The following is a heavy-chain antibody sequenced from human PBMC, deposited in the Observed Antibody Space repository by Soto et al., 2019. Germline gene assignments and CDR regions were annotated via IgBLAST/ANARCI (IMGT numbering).Heavy chain of an antibody. Sequence: SVKVSCKASGGTFSSYTISWVRQAPGQGLEWMGRIIPILGIANYAQKFQGRVTITADKSTSTAYMELSSLRSEDTAVYYCARRGDVVVTATYYYGLDVWGQGTTVTVSS. CDR1: GGTFSSYT. J-gene: IGHJ6*02. CDR3: ARRGDVVVTATYYYGLDV. V-gene: IGHV1-69*02. D-gene: IGHD2-21*02. CDR2: IIPILGIA.